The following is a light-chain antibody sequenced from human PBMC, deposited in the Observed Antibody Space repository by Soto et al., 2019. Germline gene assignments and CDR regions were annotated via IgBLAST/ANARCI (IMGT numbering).Light chain of an antibody. CDR3: QQYGSAPFT. CDR1: QSVSSSF. V-gene: IGKV3-20*01. CDR2: GVS. J-gene: IGKJ3*01. Sequence: DIILTQSPGTLSLSPGHRATLSCRASQSVSSSFFAWYQQRPGQAPRLLIHGVSSRATGIPDRFIGSGSGTGFTLTINRLEPEDFALYFCQQYGSAPFTFGPGTKLEIK.